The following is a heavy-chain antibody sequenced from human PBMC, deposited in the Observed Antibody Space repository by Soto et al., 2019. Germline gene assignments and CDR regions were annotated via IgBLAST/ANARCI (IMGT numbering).Heavy chain of an antibody. D-gene: IGHD3-22*01. J-gene: IGHJ5*02. Sequence: QVQLVQSGSEVKKPGSSVKVSCKASGGTFSSYAITWVRQAPGQGLEWMGGIIPIFGTANYAQKFQARVTITADESTSTAYLELSRLRSEDTAVYYCARDRGPSSGYYPDWFDPWGPGNLVPVSS. CDR3: ARDRGPSSGYYPDWFDP. V-gene: IGHV1-69*12. CDR1: GGTFSSYA. CDR2: IIPIFGTA.